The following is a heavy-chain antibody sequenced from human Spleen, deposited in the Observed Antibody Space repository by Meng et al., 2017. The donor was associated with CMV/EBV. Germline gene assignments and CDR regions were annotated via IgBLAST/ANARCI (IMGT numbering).Heavy chain of an antibody. CDR3: ARGQDDFYSGDWFDP. CDR2: INPNSGGT. Sequence: ASVKVSCKASGYNFTAYNIQWVRQAPGQGLEWMGWINPNSGGTKYAQKFQGRVTMTRDTSSFTAYMDLSRLRSDDTAVYYCARGQDDFYSGDWFDPWGQGTLVTVSS. CDR1: GYNFTAYN. V-gene: IGHV1-2*02. J-gene: IGHJ5*02. D-gene: IGHD3-3*01.